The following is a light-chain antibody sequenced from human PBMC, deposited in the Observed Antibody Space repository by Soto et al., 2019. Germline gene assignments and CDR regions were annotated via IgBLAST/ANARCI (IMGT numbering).Light chain of an antibody. CDR3: TSYTTSSPYLV. CDR2: DVT. Sequence: QSAPTQPASVSGSPGQSITISCTGTSSDVGGYNYVSWYQHHPGKAPKLMIYDVTNRPSGVSNRFSGSKSGNTASLTISGLQAEDEADYYCTSYTTSSPYLVFGGGTQLTVL. J-gene: IGLJ3*02. V-gene: IGLV2-14*03. CDR1: SSDVGGYNY.